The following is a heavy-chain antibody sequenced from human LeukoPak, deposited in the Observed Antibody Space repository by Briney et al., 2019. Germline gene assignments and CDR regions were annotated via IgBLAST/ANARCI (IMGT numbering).Heavy chain of an antibody. J-gene: IGHJ4*02. CDR2: IYYSGST. D-gene: IGHD4-17*01. Sequence: PSETLSLTCTVSGGSISSYYWSWIRQPPGKGLEWIGYIYYSGSTNYNPSLKSRVTISVDTSENQLSLKLSSVTAADTAVYYCASSEGGPTVTTRLYWGQGTLVTVSS. V-gene: IGHV4-59*08. CDR3: ASSEGGPTVTTRLY. CDR1: GGSISSYY.